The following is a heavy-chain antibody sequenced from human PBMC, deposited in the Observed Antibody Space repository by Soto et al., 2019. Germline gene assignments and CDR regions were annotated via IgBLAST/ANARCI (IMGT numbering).Heavy chain of an antibody. CDR2: ISAYNGNT. J-gene: IGHJ6*03. CDR3: ARDLHSTSDVSGFVIIRDTPHYMDV. CDR1: GYTFTSYG. D-gene: IGHD3-3*01. Sequence: GASVKVSCKASGYTFTSYGISWVRQAPGQGLEWMGWISAYNGNTNYAQKLQGRVTMTTDTSTSTAYMELRSLRSDDTAVYYCARDLHSTSDVSGFVIIRDTPHYMDVWCKGITVNVS. V-gene: IGHV1-18*01.